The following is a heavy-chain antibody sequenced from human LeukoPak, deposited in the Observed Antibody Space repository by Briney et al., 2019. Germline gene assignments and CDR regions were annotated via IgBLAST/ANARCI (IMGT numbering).Heavy chain of an antibody. CDR2: INHSGST. J-gene: IGHJ4*02. Sequence: SETLSLTCAVYGGSFSGYYWSWIRQPPGKGLEWIGEINHSGSTNYNPSLKSRVTISVDTSKNQFSLKLSSVTAADTAVHYCARPNQPYSSSSSAIGYWGQGTLVTVSS. CDR3: ARPNQPYSSSSSAIGY. CDR1: GGSFSGYY. V-gene: IGHV4-34*01. D-gene: IGHD6-6*01.